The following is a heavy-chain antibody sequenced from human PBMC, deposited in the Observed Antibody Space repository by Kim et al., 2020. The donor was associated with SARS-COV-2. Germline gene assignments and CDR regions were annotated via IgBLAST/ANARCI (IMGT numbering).Heavy chain of an antibody. CDR2: IIPSDGST. CDR3: AGIRWFGETTAYDI. V-gene: IGHV1-46*01. J-gene: IGHJ3*02. CDR1: GYTFPYYY. D-gene: IGHD3-10*01. Sequence: ASVKVSCKASGYTFPYYYLHWVRQAPGQGLEWMALIIPSDGSTSHAQKFQGSVTMTRDTSTSTIYMEVSSLRSEDTAVYYCAGIRWFGETTAYDIWGQGTMVTVSS.